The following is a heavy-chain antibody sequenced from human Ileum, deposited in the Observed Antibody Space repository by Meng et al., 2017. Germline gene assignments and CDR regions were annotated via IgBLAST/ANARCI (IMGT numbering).Heavy chain of an antibody. CDR1: GFTFSSYE. CDR3: SRVYTGISGKGSDY. Sequence: GESLKISCVASGFTFSSYEMSWVRQAPGKGLEWVSYTSGYGTIRDYADAVKGRFTISRDNAKNSVYLEMNSLRVEDTAVYYCSRVYTGISGKGSDYWGQGTVVTVSS. J-gene: IGHJ4*02. V-gene: IGHV3-48*03. D-gene: IGHD2-2*02. CDR2: TSGYGTIR.